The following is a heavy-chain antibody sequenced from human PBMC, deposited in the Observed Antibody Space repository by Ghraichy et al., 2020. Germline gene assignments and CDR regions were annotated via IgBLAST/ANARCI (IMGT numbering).Heavy chain of an antibody. J-gene: IGHJ4*02. D-gene: IGHD3-22*01. Sequence: KGLEWVSTISGSGGSTSYPDSVKGRFTISRDNSKNTLYLQMNSLRAEDTAVYYCAKAHYYDSSVYYPLDYWGQGTLV. CDR2: ISGSGGST. V-gene: IGHV3-23*01. CDR3: AKAHYYDSSVYYPLDY.